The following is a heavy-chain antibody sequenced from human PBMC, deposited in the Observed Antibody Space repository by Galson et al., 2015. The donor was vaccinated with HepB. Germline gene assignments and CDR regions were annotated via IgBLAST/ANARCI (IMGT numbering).Heavy chain of an antibody. V-gene: IGHV7-4-1*02. J-gene: IGHJ4*02. CDR2: INTNTGNP. D-gene: IGHD5-24*01. CDR3: ARVVEMEPSEEFDY. Sequence: SVKVSCKASGYTFTSYAMNWVRQAPGQGLEWMGWINTNTGNPTYAQGFTGRFVFSLDTSVSTAYLQISSLKAEDTAVYYCARVVEMEPSEEFDYWGQGTLVTVSS. CDR1: GYTFTSYA.